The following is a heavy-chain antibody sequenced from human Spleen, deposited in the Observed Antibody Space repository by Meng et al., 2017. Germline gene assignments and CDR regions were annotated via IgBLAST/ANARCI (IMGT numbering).Heavy chain of an antibody. CDR1: EFTFSSYS. Sequence: GESLKISCAASEFTFSSYSMNWVRQAPGKGLEWVSSISYSGDNTYYADSVKGRFTLSRDNSKNSLYLQMNSLRAEDTAVYYCAKYYYGSGSYYNDPFFDYWGQGTLVTVSS. CDR3: AKYYYGSGSYYNDPFFDY. D-gene: IGHD3-10*01. V-gene: IGHV3-23*01. CDR2: ISYSGDNT. J-gene: IGHJ4*02.